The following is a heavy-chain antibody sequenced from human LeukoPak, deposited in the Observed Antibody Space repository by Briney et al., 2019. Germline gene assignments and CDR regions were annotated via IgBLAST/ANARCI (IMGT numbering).Heavy chain of an antibody. J-gene: IGHJ4*02. Sequence: SETLSLTCTLSGGSISSGGYYWSWIRQHPGKGLEWIGYIYYSGSTCYNPSLKSRVTISVDTSKNQFSLKLSSVTAADTAVYYCARALARYPFMVRGVLFDYWGQGTLVTVSS. CDR3: ARALARYPFMVRGVLFDY. CDR2: IYYSGST. V-gene: IGHV4-31*03. D-gene: IGHD3-10*01. CDR1: GGSISSGGYY.